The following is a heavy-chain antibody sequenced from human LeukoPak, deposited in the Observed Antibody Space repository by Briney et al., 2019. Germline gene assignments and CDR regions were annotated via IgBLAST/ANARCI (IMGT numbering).Heavy chain of an antibody. V-gene: IGHV7-4-1*02. CDR2: INTNTGNP. J-gene: IGHJ3*02. CDR1: GYTFTIYA. CDR3: ARTKSIVATLAFDI. D-gene: IGHD5-12*01. Sequence: ASVKVACKASGYTFTIYAMNWVRQAPGQGLEWMGWINTNTGNPTYAQGFTGRFVFSLDTSVSTAYLQISSLKAEDTAVYYCARTKSIVATLAFDIWGQGTMVTVSS.